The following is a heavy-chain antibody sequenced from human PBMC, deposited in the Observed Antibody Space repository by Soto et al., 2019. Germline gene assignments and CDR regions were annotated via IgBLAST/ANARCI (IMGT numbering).Heavy chain of an antibody. Sequence: SETLSLTCSVSGGSITSHYCSWFRQPPGKGLEWIGYIHHSGSTSYNPSLKSRVTMSVDTSKNQFSLKVNFVTAADTALYYCARQGFGQLHGLVDVWGQGTTVTLSS. CDR1: GGSITSHY. J-gene: IGHJ6*02. CDR3: ARQGFGQLHGLVDV. V-gene: IGHV4-59*08. CDR2: IHHSGST. D-gene: IGHD3-10*01.